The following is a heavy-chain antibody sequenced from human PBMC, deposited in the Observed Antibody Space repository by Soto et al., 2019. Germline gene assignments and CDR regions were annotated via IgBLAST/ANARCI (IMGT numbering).Heavy chain of an antibody. J-gene: IGHJ5*02. V-gene: IGHV3-66*01. D-gene: IGHD1-7*01. CDR2: IYSGGST. Sequence: GGSLRLSCAASGFTVSSNYMSWVRQAPGKGLEWVSVIYSGGSTYYADSVKGRFTISRDNSKNTLYLQMNSLRAEDTAVYYCARAYNWNSGFDPWGQGTLVTVSS. CDR1: GFTVSSNY. CDR3: ARAYNWNSGFDP.